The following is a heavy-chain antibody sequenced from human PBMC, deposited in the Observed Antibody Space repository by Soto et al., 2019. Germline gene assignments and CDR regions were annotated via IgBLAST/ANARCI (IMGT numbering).Heavy chain of an antibody. Sequence: SETLSLTCPVSGGYISSGGYYWSWIRQHPGKGLEWIGYIYYSGSTYYNPSLKSRVTISVDTSKNQFSLKLSSVTAADTAVYYCARADVGGDSMDVWGQGTTVTVSS. CDR3: ARADVGGDSMDV. J-gene: IGHJ6*02. CDR2: IYYSGST. CDR1: GGYISSGGYY. V-gene: IGHV4-31*03. D-gene: IGHD3-10*01.